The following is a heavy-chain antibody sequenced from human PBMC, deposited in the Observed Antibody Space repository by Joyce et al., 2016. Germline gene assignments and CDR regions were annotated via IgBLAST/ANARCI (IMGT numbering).Heavy chain of an antibody. D-gene: IGHD3-9*01. CDR1: GGTFSTYS. CDR2: IIPVFGTT. V-gene: IGHV1-69*06. Sequence: QVQLVQSGAEVTKPGSSVKVSCKASGGTFSTYSIDWVRQAPGQGLEWMGGIIPVFGTTKYSQKFQGRVTITADKSTNTGYMELSSLRSEDTAVYYCAGVSLVMTRKWFDPWGQGALVTVSS. CDR3: AGVSLVMTRKWFDP. J-gene: IGHJ5*02.